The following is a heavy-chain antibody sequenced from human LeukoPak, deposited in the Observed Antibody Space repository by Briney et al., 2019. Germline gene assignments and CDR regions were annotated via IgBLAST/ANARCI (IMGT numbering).Heavy chain of an antibody. CDR3: ARARYSSAPFDY. Sequence: SETLSLTCIVSGGSISSYYWSWIRQPPGKGLEWIGYICYSGSTNYNPSLKSRVTISVVTSKNQFSLKLSSVAAADTAVYYCARARYSSAPFDYWGQGTLITVSS. V-gene: IGHV4-59*01. CDR2: ICYSGST. D-gene: IGHD6-25*01. J-gene: IGHJ4*02. CDR1: GGSISSYY.